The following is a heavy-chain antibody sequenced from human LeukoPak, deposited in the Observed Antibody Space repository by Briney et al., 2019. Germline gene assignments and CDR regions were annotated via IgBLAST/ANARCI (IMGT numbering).Heavy chain of an antibody. CDR1: GLTFNNYG. CDR3: AKGDEYNNGALGGMDV. V-gene: IGHV3-30*18. Sequence: QPGGSLRLSCAASGLTFNNYGMHWVRQAPGKGLEWVAVISYDGSTKYYADSVKGRITISRDNSKNTLYLQMNSLRAEDTAVYYCAKGDEYNNGALGGMDVWGQGTTVTVSS. CDR2: ISYDGSTK. J-gene: IGHJ6*02. D-gene: IGHD5-18*01.